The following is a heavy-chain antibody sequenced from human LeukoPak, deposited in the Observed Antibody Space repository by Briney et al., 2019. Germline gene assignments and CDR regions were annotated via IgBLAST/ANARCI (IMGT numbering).Heavy chain of an antibody. J-gene: IGHJ6*04. D-gene: IGHD3-10*02. V-gene: IGHV3-23*01. CDR3: AELGITMIGGV. Sequence: GGSLRLSCAASGFTFSDYAMNWVRQAPGKGLEWVSAISGSGGSTYYADSVKGRFTISRDNAKNSLYLQMNSLRAEDTAVYYCAELGITMIGGVWGKGTTVTISS. CDR1: GFTFSDYA. CDR2: ISGSGGST.